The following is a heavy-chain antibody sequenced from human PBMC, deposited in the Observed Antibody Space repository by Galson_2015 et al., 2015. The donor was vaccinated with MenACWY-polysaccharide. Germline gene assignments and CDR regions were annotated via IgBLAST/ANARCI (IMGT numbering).Heavy chain of an antibody. CDR2: IYYRGNT. J-gene: IGHJ3*01. CDR3: ARAPTPYCSSTSCFNKYAFDV. V-gene: IGHV4-39*01. Sequence: ETLYLTCTVSGGSINSRSYHWGWIRQPPGKGLEWIGIIYYRGNTYYNPSLESRVTISVDTSNNQFSLMLSSVTAADTALYYCARAPTPYCSSTSCFNKYAFDVWGQGTMVTVSS. CDR1: GGSINSRSYH. D-gene: IGHD2-2*01.